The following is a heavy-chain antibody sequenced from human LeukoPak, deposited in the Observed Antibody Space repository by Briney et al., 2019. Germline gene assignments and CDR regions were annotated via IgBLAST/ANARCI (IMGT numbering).Heavy chain of an antibody. V-gene: IGHV3-64*01. D-gene: IGHD2-2*01. CDR1: GFTFSSYA. Sequence: GGSLRLSCAASGFTFSSYALHWVRQAPGKGLEYVSAISSNGGSTFYANSVKGRFTISRDNSKNTLYLQMDSLRTEDMAVYYCARVPAAMYYYYMDVWGKGTTVTVSS. CDR3: ARVPAAMYYYYMDV. CDR2: ISSNGGST. J-gene: IGHJ6*03.